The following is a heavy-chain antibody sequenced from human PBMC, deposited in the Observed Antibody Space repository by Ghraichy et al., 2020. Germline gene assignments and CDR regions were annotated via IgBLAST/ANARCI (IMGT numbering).Heavy chain of an antibody. Sequence: SETLYLTCTVSGGSISSYFWSWIRQPPGKGLEWIGYIYYSGSTSYNPSLKSRVSISVDMSKNQFSLKLSSVTAADTAVYYCAREGYCSGSSCYGSSKYNWFDPWGQGTLVTVSS. CDR2: IYYSGST. V-gene: IGHV4-59*01. CDR1: GGSISSYF. CDR3: AREGYCSGSSCYGSSKYNWFDP. J-gene: IGHJ5*02. D-gene: IGHD2-2*01.